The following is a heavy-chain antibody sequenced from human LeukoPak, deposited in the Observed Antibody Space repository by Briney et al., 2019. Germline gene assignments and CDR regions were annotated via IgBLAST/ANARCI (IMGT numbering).Heavy chain of an antibody. V-gene: IGHV3-73*01. CDR1: GFGFSVYW. D-gene: IGHD3-16*01. J-gene: IGHJ4*02. Sequence: GGSLRLSCAASGFGFSVYWMHWVRQASGKGLEWVGRIRSKANSYATAYAASVKGRFTVSRDDSKNTAYLQMNSLKTEDTAVYYCTRAGDDYVWGGFDYWGQGTLVTVSS. CDR2: IRSKANSYAT. CDR3: TRAGDDYVWGGFDY.